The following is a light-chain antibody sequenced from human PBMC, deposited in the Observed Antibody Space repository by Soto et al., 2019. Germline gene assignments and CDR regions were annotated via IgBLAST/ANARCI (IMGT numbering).Light chain of an antibody. Sequence: EIVMTQSTATLSVSPGERATLSCRASQSVSSNLAWYQQKPGQAPRLLIYGASTRATGIPARFSGSGSGTEFTLTISSLQSEDFAVYYCQQYSNWPPTFGGGTKVEIK. CDR2: GAS. V-gene: IGKV3-15*01. J-gene: IGKJ4*01. CDR1: QSVSSN. CDR3: QQYSNWPPT.